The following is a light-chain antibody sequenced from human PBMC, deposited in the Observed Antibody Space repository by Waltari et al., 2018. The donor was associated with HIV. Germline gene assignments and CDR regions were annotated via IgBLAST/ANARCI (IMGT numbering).Light chain of an antibody. CDR2: DVS. V-gene: IGLV2-11*01. Sequence: QSALTQPRSVSGSPGQSVTISCTGTSRDVGASTYVSWYRQNPGTVPKLMIYDVSKRPSGVPDRFSGSRSGNTASLTISGLQAEDEADYFCCSYAGNYSYVFGSGSRVTVL. CDR1: SRDVGASTY. J-gene: IGLJ1*01. CDR3: CSYAGNYSYV.